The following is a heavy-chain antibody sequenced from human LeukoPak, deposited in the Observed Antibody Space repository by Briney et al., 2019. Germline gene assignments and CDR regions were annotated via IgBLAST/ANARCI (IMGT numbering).Heavy chain of an antibody. J-gene: IGHJ4*02. CDR3: ARGYSSSWLGYFDY. CDR1: GFTFSSYG. Sequence: GGSLRLSCAASGFTFSSYGIHWVRQAPGKGLEWVAVVSSDGSNKYYADSVKGRFTISRDTSKNMLYLQMNGLGAEDTAVYYCARGYSSSWLGYFDYWGQGTLVTVSS. CDR2: VSSDGSNK. D-gene: IGHD6-13*01. V-gene: IGHV3-30*03.